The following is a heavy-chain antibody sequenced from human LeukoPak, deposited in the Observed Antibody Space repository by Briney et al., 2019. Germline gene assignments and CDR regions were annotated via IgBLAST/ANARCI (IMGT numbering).Heavy chain of an antibody. CDR3: ARRRISPIYYDSSGYYKDY. V-gene: IGHV4-39*01. CDR1: GGSISSSSYY. D-gene: IGHD3-22*01. J-gene: IGHJ4*02. CDR2: IYYSGST. Sequence: SETLSLTCTVSGGSISSSSYYWGWIRQPPGKGLEWIGSIYYSGSTYYNPSLKSRVTISVDTSKNQFSLKLSSVTAADTAVYYCARRRISPIYYDSSGYYKDYWGQGTLVTVSS.